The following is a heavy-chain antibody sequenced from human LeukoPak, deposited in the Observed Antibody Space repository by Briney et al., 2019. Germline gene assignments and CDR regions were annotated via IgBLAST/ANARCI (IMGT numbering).Heavy chain of an antibody. J-gene: IGHJ3*02. D-gene: IGHD1-26*01. Sequence: GESLKISCKGSGYSFTSYWIGWVRQMPGKGLEWMGIIYPDDSDTRYSPSFQGQVTISADKSITTTYLQWSSLKASDTAMYYCARLGGSYYSAFDIWGQGTMVTVSS. CDR1: GYSFTSYW. CDR3: ARLGGSYYSAFDI. CDR2: IYPDDSDT. V-gene: IGHV5-51*01.